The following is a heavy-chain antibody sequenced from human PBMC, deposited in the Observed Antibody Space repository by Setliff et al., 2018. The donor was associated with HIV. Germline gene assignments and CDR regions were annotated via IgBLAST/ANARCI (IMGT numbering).Heavy chain of an antibody. CDR3: ACPKEGYSGSGGAFQI. CDR2: IKQDGSEK. Sequence: GGSLRLSCVASGFTLSRCWMSWVRQAPGKGLEWVGNIKQDGSEKNYVDPVMGRFTISRDNAKNTLYLQMNSLTADDTAMYYCACPKEGYSGSGGAFQIWGQGTMVTVSS. D-gene: IGHD3-10*01. J-gene: IGHJ3*02. V-gene: IGHV3-7*01. CDR1: GFTLSRCW.